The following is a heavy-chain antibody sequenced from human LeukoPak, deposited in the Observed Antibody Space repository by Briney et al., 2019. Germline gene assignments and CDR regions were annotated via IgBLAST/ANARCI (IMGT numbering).Heavy chain of an antibody. Sequence: PSETLSLTCTVSGGSISSSSYYWGWIRQPPGKGLEWIGSIYYSGSTYYNPSLKSRVTISVDTSKNQFSLKLSSVTAADTAVYYCARVGSSSRGYSYEWYFDLWGRGTLVTVSS. CDR1: GGSISSSSYY. CDR3: ARVGSSSRGYSYEWYFDL. CDR2: IYYSGST. J-gene: IGHJ2*01. D-gene: IGHD5-18*01. V-gene: IGHV4-39*07.